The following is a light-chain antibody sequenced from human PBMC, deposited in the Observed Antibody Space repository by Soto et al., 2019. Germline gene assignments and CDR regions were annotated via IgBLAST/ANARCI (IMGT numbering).Light chain of an antibody. J-gene: IGKJ1*01. CDR3: QQRYSTPWT. Sequence: DIQMTQSPSSLSASVGDRVTITCRTSHSFSIYLNWYQQKPGKAPKLLIYAASSMGSGVPSRFSGSGSGTDITLTISSRQPEDIATYYCQQRYSTPWTYGQGTKGEIK. CDR1: HSFSIY. V-gene: IGKV1-39*01. CDR2: AAS.